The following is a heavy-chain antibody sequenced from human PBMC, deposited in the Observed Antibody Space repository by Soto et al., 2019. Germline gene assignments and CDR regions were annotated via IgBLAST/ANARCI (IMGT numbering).Heavy chain of an antibody. Sequence: GESLKISCKGSGYSFTSYRISWVRQMPGKGLEWMGCIDPSDSYTNYSPSFQGHVTISADKSISTAYLQWSSLKASDTALYYCARLYYENHFPYWGQGTLVTVSS. D-gene: IGHD3-22*01. CDR1: GYSFTSYR. V-gene: IGHV5-10-1*01. CDR3: ARLYYENHFPY. CDR2: IDPSDSYT. J-gene: IGHJ4*02.